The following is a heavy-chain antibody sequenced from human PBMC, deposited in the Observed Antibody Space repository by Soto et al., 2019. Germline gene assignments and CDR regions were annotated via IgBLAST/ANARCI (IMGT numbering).Heavy chain of an antibody. CDR3: ARGSKGSSWFSATYHVNS. Sequence: QVQLVESGGGLVTPGGSLRLSCAASAFTFSDYYMTWIRQAPGKGLEWVSYITSRGTTVYYADSVKGRFTISRDNTKNPLYLQMNSLRAEDTAVYYCARGSKGSSWFSATYHVNSWGQGTLVTVSS. D-gene: IGHD6-13*01. CDR1: AFTFSDYY. J-gene: IGHJ4*02. CDR2: ITSRGTTV. V-gene: IGHV3-11*01.